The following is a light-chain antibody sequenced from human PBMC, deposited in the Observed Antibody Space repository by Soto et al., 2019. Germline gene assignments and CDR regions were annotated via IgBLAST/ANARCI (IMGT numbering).Light chain of an antibody. CDR3: AAWDDSLSGVV. V-gene: IGLV1-47*01. CDR1: SSNIGSNY. CDR2: KNN. J-gene: IGLJ2*01. Sequence: QSVLTQPPSASGTPGQRVTISCPGSSSNIGSNYVYWYQQFPGTAPKLLMYKNNQRPSGVPDRFSGSKSGTSVSLAISGLRSEDEGDYYCAAWDDSLSGVVFGGGTKLTVL.